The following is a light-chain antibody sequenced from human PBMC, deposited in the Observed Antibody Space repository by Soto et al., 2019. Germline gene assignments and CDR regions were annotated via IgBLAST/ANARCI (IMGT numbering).Light chain of an antibody. Sequence: EIVMTQSPATLSVSPGERATLSCRASQSVNSNLAWYQQRPGQAPSLLIYAASTRATGVPARFSGSGSGTEFTLTISSLQSEDFAVYYCQQYNYWRTFGQGTKVEIK. CDR3: QQYNYWRT. CDR2: AAS. V-gene: IGKV3-15*01. CDR1: QSVNSN. J-gene: IGKJ1*01.